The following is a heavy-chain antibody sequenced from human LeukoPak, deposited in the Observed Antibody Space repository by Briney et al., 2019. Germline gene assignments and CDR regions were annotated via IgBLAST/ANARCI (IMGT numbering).Heavy chain of an antibody. CDR3: ARGLYCSSTSCYGRFDP. CDR1: GYTFTSSD. D-gene: IGHD2-2*01. J-gene: IGHJ5*02. Sequence: ASVKVSCMASGYTFTSSDINWVRPATGQGLEWTGWMNPNSGNTGYAQKFQGRVTMTRNTSISTAYMELSSLRSEDTAVYYCARGLYCSSTSCYGRFDPWGQGTLVTVSS. V-gene: IGHV1-8*01. CDR2: MNPNSGNT.